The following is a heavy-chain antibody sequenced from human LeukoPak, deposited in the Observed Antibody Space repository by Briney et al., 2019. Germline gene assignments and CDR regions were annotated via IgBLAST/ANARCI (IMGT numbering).Heavy chain of an antibody. V-gene: IGHV4-61*01. CDR3: ARDIVGQRSEYFQH. J-gene: IGHJ1*01. CDR1: GGSISSGSYY. Sequence: SQTLSLTCTVSGGSISSGSYYWSWIRQPPGKGLEWIGYIYYSGSTNYNPSLKSRVTISVDTSKNQFSLKLSSVTAADTAVYYCARDIVGQRSEYFQHWGQGTLVTLSS. CDR2: IYYSGST. D-gene: IGHD1-26*01.